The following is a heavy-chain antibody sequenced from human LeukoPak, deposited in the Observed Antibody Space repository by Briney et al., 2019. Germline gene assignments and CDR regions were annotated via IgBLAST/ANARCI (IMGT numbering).Heavy chain of an antibody. CDR2: ISPSGGST. V-gene: IGHV1-46*01. Sequence: ASVKVSCKAFGYTFTRYYMHWVRQAPGQGPEWMGVISPSGGSTTYAQKFQGRVTLTRDMSTSTDYLELSSLRSEDTAVYYCARDSGRAYYYYMDVWGKGTTVTVSS. J-gene: IGHJ6*03. CDR3: ARDSGRAYYYYMDV. D-gene: IGHD2-15*01. CDR1: GYTFTRYY.